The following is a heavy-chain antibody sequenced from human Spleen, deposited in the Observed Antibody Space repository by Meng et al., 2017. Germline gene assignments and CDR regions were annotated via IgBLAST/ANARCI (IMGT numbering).Heavy chain of an antibody. J-gene: IGHJ6*02. CDR1: GFTFSSYA. V-gene: IGHV3-30*04. CDR2: ISYDGSNK. CDR3: ARGGGLVRDYYYGMDV. Sequence: GESLKISCAASGFTFSSYAMHWVRQAPGKGLEWVAVISYDGSNKYYADSVKGRFTISRDNSKNTLYLQMNSLRAEDTAVYYCARGGGLVRDYYYGMDVWGQGTTVTVSS. D-gene: IGHD6-19*01.